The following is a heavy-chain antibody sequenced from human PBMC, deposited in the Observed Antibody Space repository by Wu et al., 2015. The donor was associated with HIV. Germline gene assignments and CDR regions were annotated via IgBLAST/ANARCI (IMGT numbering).Heavy chain of an antibody. V-gene: IGHV4-34*01. Sequence: QVQLQQWGAGLLKPSETLSLTCAVYGGSFSGYYWSWIRQPPGKGLEWIGEINHSGSTNYNPSLKSRVTISVDTSKNQFSLKLSSVTAADTAVYYCARGGTKDIVVVPAASQPFDYWGQGTLVTVSS. CDR2: INHSGST. D-gene: IGHD2-2*01. CDR1: GGSFSGYY. J-gene: IGHJ4*02. CDR3: ARGGTKDIVVVPAASQPFDY.